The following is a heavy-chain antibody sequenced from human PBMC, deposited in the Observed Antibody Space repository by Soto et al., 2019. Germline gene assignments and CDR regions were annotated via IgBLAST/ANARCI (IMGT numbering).Heavy chain of an antibody. D-gene: IGHD2-2*01. J-gene: IGHJ6*02. CDR3: ARDQGLQQLSYYYSYGMDV. CDR2: ISAYNGNT. Sequence: QVQLVQSGAAVKKPGSSVKVSCKASGYTFTSYGISWVRQAPGQGLEWMGWISAYNGNTNYAQKLQGRVTMTTDTSTSTAYMELRRLRSDYTAVYYCARDQGLQQLSYYYSYGMDVWGQGTTVTVSS. CDR1: GYTFTSYG. V-gene: IGHV1-18*01.